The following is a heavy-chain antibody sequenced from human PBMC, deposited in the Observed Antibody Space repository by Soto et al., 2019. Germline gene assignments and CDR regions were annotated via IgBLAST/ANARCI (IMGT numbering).Heavy chain of an antibody. J-gene: IGHJ4*02. D-gene: IGHD1-20*01. V-gene: IGHV2-5*02. Sequence: QITLKESGPPLVKPTQTLTLTCTFSGFSISTHGVGVGWIRQPPGKALEWLAFTYWDDDNRYNPSLKSRLTVAKDASKSQVVLLMTSMDPVDTATYYCAHRRGGYNWDDGYFDYWGQGTLVTVSS. CDR1: GFSISTHGVG. CDR3: AHRRGGYNWDDGYFDY. CDR2: TYWDDDN.